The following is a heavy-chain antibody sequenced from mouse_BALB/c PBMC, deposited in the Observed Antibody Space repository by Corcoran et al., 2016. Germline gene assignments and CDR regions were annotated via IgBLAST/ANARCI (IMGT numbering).Heavy chain of an antibody. V-gene: IGHV14-3*02. CDR3: ARWDWYFDV. Sequence: EVQLQQSGAELVKPGASVKLSCTATGFNIKDTYMHWVKQRPEQGLEWIGRIDPANGNTKYDPKFQGKATITADTSSNAAYLQLSSLTSEDTAVYYCARWDWYFDVWGAGTTVTVSS. CDR1: GFNIKDTY. J-gene: IGHJ1*01. CDR2: IDPANGNT.